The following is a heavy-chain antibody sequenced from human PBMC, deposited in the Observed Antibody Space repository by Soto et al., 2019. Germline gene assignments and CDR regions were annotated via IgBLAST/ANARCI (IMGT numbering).Heavy chain of an antibody. CDR3: ARDPLTGKYYYGMDV. Sequence: GASVKVSCKASGYTFTSYAMHWVRQAPGQRLEWMGWINAGNGNTKYSQKFQGRVTITRDTSASTAYMELSSLRSEDTAVYYCARDPLTGKYYYGMDVWGQGTTVTVSS. J-gene: IGHJ6*02. CDR2: INAGNGNT. CDR1: GYTFTSYA. V-gene: IGHV1-3*01. D-gene: IGHD7-27*01.